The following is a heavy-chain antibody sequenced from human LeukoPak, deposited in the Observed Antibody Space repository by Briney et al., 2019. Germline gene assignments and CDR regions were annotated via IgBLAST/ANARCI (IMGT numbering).Heavy chain of an antibody. CDR2: IYHSGST. J-gene: IGHJ3*02. Sequence: PSETLSLTSTDSGYYISSGYYWGWIRQPPGKGLEWIGSIYHSGSTYYNPSLKSRVTISVDTSKNQFSLKLSSVTAADTAVYYCARVPSTYYYDSSGYSQPKHRAFDIWGQGTMVTVSS. CDR1: GYYISSGYY. V-gene: IGHV4-38-2*02. CDR3: ARVPSTYYYDSSGYSQPKHRAFDI. D-gene: IGHD3-22*01.